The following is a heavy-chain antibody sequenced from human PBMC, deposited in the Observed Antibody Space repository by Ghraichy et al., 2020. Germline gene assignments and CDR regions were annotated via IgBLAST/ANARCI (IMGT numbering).Heavy chain of an antibody. D-gene: IGHD3-22*01. CDR2: FDPEDGET. CDR3: ATYMITMIVVEYYFDY. V-gene: IGHV1-24*01. J-gene: IGHJ4*02. Sequence: ASVKVSCKVSGYTLTELSMHWVRQAPGKGLEWMGGFDPEDGETIYAQKFQGRVTMTEDTSTDTAYMELSSLRSEDTAVYYCATYMITMIVVEYYFDYWGQGTLVTVSS. CDR1: GYTLTELS.